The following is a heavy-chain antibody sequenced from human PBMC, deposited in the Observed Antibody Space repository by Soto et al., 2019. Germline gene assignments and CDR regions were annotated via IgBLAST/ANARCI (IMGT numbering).Heavy chain of an antibody. J-gene: IGHJ5*02. CDR2: ISGSGGNT. V-gene: IGHV3-23*01. Sequence: EVQLLESGGGLVQPGGSLRLSCAASGFTFSSYALSWVRQAPGKGLEWVSGISGSGGNTYYADSLKGRFTISRDNSKNTLYLQMNSLRAEDTAVYYXXKDXXXVSPNWFDPWGQGTLVTVSS. CDR1: GFTFSSYA. CDR3: XKDXXXVSPNWFDP.